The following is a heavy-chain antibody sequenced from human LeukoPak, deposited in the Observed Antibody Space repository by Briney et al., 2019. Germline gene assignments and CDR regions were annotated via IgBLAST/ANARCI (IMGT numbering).Heavy chain of an antibody. CDR2: IYTSGST. Sequence: SQTLSLTCTASGGSISSGSYYWSWIRQPAGKGLEWIGRIYTSGSTNYNPSLKSRVTISVDTSKNQFSPKLSSVTAADTAVYYCAREALGYYYDSSAEEVDYWGQGTLVTVSS. J-gene: IGHJ4*02. CDR3: AREALGYYYDSSAEEVDY. CDR1: GGSISSGSYY. V-gene: IGHV4-61*02. D-gene: IGHD3-22*01.